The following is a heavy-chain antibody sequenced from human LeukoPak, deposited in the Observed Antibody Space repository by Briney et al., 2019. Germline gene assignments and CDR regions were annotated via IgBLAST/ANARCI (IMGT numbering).Heavy chain of an antibody. D-gene: IGHD4-11*01. CDR3: ARRTYSNYFFGY. J-gene: IGHJ4*02. V-gene: IGHV3-11*01. CDR2: ISGSGDSK. Sequence: PGGSLRLSCAASGFTFSDYYMTGIRQAPGKGLEWLSYISGSGDSKFYADSVKGRFTISRDNAKNSLYLQMNSLRAEDTAVYYCARRTYSNYFFGYWGQGTLVTVSS. CDR1: GFTFSDYY.